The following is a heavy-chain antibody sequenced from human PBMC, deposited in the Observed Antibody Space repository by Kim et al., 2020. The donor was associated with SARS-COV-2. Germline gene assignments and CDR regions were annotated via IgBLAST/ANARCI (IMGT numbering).Heavy chain of an antibody. J-gene: IGHJ6*02. CDR3: AKCGSGSSSYYGMDV. Sequence: DSVKSRLTTTIDTSKDTLYLQMNSLRAEDTALYYCAKCGSGSSSYYGMDVWGQGTTVTVSS. V-gene: IGHV3-23*03. D-gene: IGHD6-19*01.